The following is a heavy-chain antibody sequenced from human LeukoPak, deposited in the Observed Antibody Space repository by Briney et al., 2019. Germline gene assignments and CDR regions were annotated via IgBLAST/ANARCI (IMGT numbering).Heavy chain of an antibody. CDR2: ISAYNGNT. J-gene: IGHJ6*03. CDR1: GYTFISYV. V-gene: IGHV1-18*01. D-gene: IGHD5-12*01. CDR3: ARRRSIVATTLDYFYYMDG. Sequence: ASVKVSCKASGYTFISYVISWVRQAPGQGLEWMGWISAYNGNTNYAQKLQGRVTMTTDTSTTTAYMELRSLRSDDTAVYCCARRRSIVATTLDYFYYMDGWGKGTTVTVSS.